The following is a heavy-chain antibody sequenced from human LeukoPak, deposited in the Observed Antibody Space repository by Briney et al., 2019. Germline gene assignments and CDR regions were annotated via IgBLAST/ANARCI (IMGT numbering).Heavy chain of an antibody. Sequence: GASVKVSCKASGYTFTSYYIHWVRQAPGQGLEWMGIINPSGGSTSYAQKFQGRVTITADESTSTAYMELSSLRSEDTAVYYCARGMVTAIVAKGDYYYYMDVWGKGTTVTVSS. CDR2: INPSGGST. CDR1: GYTFTSYY. D-gene: IGHD2-21*02. J-gene: IGHJ6*03. CDR3: ARGMVTAIVAKGDYYYYMDV. V-gene: IGHV1-46*01.